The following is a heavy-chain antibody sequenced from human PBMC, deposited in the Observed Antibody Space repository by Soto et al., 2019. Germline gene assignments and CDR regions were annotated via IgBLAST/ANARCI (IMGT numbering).Heavy chain of an antibody. CDR3: ARWGTTGGLDV. J-gene: IGHJ4*02. D-gene: IGHD3-16*01. V-gene: IGHV3-30*19. CDR1: GLTFRSYV. CDR2: TSYVGSNK. Sequence: QVQLVESGGGVVQPGASLRLSCVGSGLTFRSYVIHWVRQAPGKGLEWVALTSYVGSNKYYDDSVKGRFTISRDNSRNTVDLHMDSLRLEDTALYYCARWGTTGGLDVWGQGTLVSVSS.